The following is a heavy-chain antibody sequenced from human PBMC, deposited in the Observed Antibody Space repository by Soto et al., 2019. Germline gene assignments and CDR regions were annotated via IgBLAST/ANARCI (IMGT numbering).Heavy chain of an antibody. CDR3: ASMIGDPVLSFDS. Sequence: QVQLQESGPGLVKPSETLSLTCTVSGGSISSYYWSWIRQPPGKGLEWIGFIFYSGSTSYNPSLKSRVTISIDTSAYRFSLKLNSVTAADTAVYYCASMIGDPVLSFDSWGPGTLVAVSS. D-gene: IGHD3-10*02. CDR1: GGSISSYY. CDR2: IFYSGST. V-gene: IGHV4-59*01. J-gene: IGHJ5*01.